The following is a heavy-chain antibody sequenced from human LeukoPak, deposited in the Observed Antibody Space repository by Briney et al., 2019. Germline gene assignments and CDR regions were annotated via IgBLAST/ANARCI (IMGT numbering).Heavy chain of an antibody. Sequence: SVTLSLTCTVSGYSITTGYYWAWIRQPPGKGLEWIESVYRSGSTYYNSSLKSRVTISVETSKNQFSLKLSSVTAADTAVYYCARVRVGATGCFDPWGQGTLVTVSS. J-gene: IGHJ5*02. CDR3: ARVRVGATGCFDP. D-gene: IGHD1-26*01. CDR1: GYSITTGYY. CDR2: VYRSGST. V-gene: IGHV4-38-2*02.